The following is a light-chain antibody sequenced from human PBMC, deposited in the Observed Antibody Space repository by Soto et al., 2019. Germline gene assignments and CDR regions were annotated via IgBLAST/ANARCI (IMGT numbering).Light chain of an antibody. J-gene: IGLJ1*01. V-gene: IGLV2-8*01. CDR3: SSYAGSSNYV. CDR2: EVN. CDR1: SSDVGSYKY. Sequence: QSVRTQPPSASGSPGQSVTISCTGTSSDVGSYKYVSWYQQHPGKAPKLIIYEVNKRPSGVPARFSGSKSGNTASLAVSGLQAEDEAVYYCSSYAGSSNYVFGSGTTGTV.